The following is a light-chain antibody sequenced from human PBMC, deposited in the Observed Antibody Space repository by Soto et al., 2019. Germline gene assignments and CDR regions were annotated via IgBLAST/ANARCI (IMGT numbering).Light chain of an antibody. Sequence: QSALTQPASVSGSPGQSITISCTGTYSVVGGYNYVSWYQHHPGKAPKLMIYDVASRPSGVSNRFTGSKSGNTASLTISGLQAEDEADYYCSSYTNTRTYVFGTGTKVTVL. V-gene: IGLV2-14*03. CDR1: YSVVGGYNY. CDR3: SSYTNTRTYV. J-gene: IGLJ1*01. CDR2: DVA.